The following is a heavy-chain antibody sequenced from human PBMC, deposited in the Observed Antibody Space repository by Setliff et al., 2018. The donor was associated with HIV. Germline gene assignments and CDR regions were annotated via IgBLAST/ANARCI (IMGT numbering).Heavy chain of an antibody. J-gene: IGHJ4*02. D-gene: IGHD3-10*01. CDR1: GGTFSSYA. CDR2: IIPIFGKA. CDR3: ANLVIIKSYFDY. Sequence: VASVKVSCKASGGTFSSYAINWVRQAPGQGLEWMGGIIPIFGKANYAQKFQGRVTITADESTNTAYMEMSSLRSEDTAVYYCANLVIIKSYFDYWGQGTLVTSPQ. V-gene: IGHV1-69*13.